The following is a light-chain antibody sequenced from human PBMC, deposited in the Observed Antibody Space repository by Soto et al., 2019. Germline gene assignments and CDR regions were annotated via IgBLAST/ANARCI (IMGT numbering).Light chain of an antibody. V-gene: IGKV1-39*01. CDR3: QQSFSNSWT. CDR2: AAS. Sequence: DIQLTQSPSSLSASVGDRVTIACRASQTFSNFLNWYQHKPGKAPKLLIYAASSLQSGVPSRFSGSGSGTDFTRTISDLQPEDSATYYCQQSFSNSWTFGQGTKVEI. J-gene: IGKJ1*01. CDR1: QTFSNF.